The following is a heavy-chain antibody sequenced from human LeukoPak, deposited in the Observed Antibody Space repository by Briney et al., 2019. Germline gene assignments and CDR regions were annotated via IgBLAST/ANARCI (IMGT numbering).Heavy chain of an antibody. Sequence: GESLKISCQGSGYSFTSYWIGWVRQMPGRGPDWMGIIYPADSDTRYSPSFQGQVTISADKSINTAYLQWSSLKASDTAIYYCARGDGSYYFDYWGQGTLVTVSS. CDR2: IYPADSDT. CDR1: GYSFTSYW. J-gene: IGHJ4*02. V-gene: IGHV5-51*01. CDR3: ARGDGSYYFDY. D-gene: IGHD3-10*01.